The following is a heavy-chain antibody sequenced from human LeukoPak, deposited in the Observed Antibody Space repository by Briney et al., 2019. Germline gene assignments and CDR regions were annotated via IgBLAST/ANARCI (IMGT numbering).Heavy chain of an antibody. CDR1: GGSISSSNW. CDR2: IYHSGST. Sequence: PSETLSLTCAVSGGSISSSNWWSWVRQPPGKGLEWIGEIYHSGSTNYNPSLKSRVTISVDKSKNQFSLKLSSVTAADTAVYYCAREIKREITIFGVVIMGFDYWGQGTLVTVSS. CDR3: AREIKREITIFGVVIMGFDY. V-gene: IGHV4-4*02. D-gene: IGHD3-3*01. J-gene: IGHJ4*02.